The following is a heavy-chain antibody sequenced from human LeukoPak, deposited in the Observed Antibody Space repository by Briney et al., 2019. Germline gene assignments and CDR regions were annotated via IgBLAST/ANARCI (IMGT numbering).Heavy chain of an antibody. V-gene: IGHV3-30-3*01. CDR3: ASTEFWSGFYAGDY. CDR1: GFTFENYA. J-gene: IGHJ4*02. D-gene: IGHD3-3*01. CDR2: IAKDGNSK. Sequence: GGALRLSCAATGFTFENYAMYWVRQAPGRGLAGVGIIAKDGNSKYYGDAVTGRFIMSRDNSMDTLYLQMNRLRPEDTAVYYCASTEFWSGFYAGDYWGQGTLVTVSS.